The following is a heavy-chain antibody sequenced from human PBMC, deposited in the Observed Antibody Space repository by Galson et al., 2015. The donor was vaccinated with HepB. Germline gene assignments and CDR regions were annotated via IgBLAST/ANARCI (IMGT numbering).Heavy chain of an antibody. CDR2: INAGNGNT. CDR3: AISGRYHYDSSGYT. D-gene: IGHD3-22*01. CDR1: GYTFTIYP. Sequence: SVKVSCKASGYTFTIYPMHWVRQAPGQRLEWMGWINAGNGNTKYSQKFQGRVTITRDTSASTAYMELNSLRSKDTAVYYCAISGRYHYDSSGYTRGQGTLVTVSS. V-gene: IGHV1-3*01. J-gene: IGHJ4*02.